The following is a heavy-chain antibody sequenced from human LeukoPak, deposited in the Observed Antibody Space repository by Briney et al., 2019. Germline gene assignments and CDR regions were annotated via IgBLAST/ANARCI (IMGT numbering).Heavy chain of an antibody. Sequence: GGSLRLSCEASGFTFSSYSVSWVRQAPGKGPQWVSYISSSGITIYHADSVKGRFTISRDNAMNSLFLQMSSLRAEDTAVYYCAKENGAAVISHFDYWGQGTLVTVS. V-gene: IGHV3-48*01. D-gene: IGHD2-21*01. CDR1: GFTFSSYS. CDR3: AKENGAAVISHFDY. J-gene: IGHJ4*02. CDR2: ISSSGITI.